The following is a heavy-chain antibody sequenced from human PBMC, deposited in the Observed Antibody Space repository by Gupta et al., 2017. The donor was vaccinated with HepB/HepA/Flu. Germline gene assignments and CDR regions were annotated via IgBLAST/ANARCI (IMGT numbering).Heavy chain of an antibody. CDR1: GFTFSSYG. CDR2: IWYDGSNK. V-gene: IGHV3-33*01. J-gene: IGHJ6*02. D-gene: IGHD6-19*01. CDR3: ARESLSSGLYGMDV. Sequence: QVQLVESGGGVVQPGRSLRLSCAASGFTFSSYGMHWVRQAPGKGLEWVAVIWYDGSNKYYADSVKGRFTISRDNSKNTLYLQMNSLRAEDTAVYYCARESLSSGLYGMDVWGQGTTVTVSS.